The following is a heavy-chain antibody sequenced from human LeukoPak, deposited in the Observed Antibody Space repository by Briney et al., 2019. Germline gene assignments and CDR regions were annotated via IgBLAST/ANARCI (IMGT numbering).Heavy chain of an antibody. D-gene: IGHD3-22*01. CDR3: ATDREGDPSAYYLV. V-gene: IGHV3-23*01. CDR2: ISDNGGRT. J-gene: IGHJ4*02. Sequence: GGSLRLSCAASGFTFSSYGMHWVRQAPGKGLEWVSTISDNGGRTYYADSVKGRFTISRDNSKNTLFLQMNSLRAEDSAVYYCATDREGDPSAYYLVGGQGTLITVSS. CDR1: GFTFSSYG.